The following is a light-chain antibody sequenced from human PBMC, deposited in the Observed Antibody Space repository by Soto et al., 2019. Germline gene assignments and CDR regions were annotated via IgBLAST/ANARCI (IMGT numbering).Light chain of an antibody. V-gene: IGKV1-27*01. CDR2: AAS. CDR1: QSIANY. Sequence: DIQMTQSPSSLSASVGDRVTITCRASQSIANYLAWYQHKPGKVTKLLIYAASLLKSGVPSRFSGSQYGTDFTLTISSLQPEDVATYYCQEYNTAPFTFGPGTKLDVK. CDR3: QEYNTAPFT. J-gene: IGKJ3*01.